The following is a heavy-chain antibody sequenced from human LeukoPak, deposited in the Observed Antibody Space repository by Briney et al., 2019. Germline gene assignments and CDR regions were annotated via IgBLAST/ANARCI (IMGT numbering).Heavy chain of an antibody. CDR3: ARDLRGAYMDCFDY. CDR1: GGSISSSTYY. Sequence: SETLSLTCTVSGGSISSSTYYWGWIRQPPGKGLEWIGSIYHSGNAYYNQSLMSRVTISVDTSKNQFSLKVSSATAADTAVYYCARDLRGAYMDCFDYWGQGTLVTVSS. J-gene: IGHJ4*02. CDR2: IYHSGNA. V-gene: IGHV4-39*07. D-gene: IGHD3-16*01.